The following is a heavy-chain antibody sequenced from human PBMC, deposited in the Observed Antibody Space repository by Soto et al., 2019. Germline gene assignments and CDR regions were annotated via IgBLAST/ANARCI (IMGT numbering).Heavy chain of an antibody. CDR3: TTGLGVVVPAAIHYYMDV. J-gene: IGHJ6*03. D-gene: IGHD2-2*01. V-gene: IGHV3-15*01. CDR1: GFTFSNAW. Sequence: GGSLRLSCAASGFTFSNAWMSWVRQAPGKGLEWVGRIKSKTDGGTTDYAAPVKGRFTISRDDSKNTLYLQMNSLKTEDTAVYYCTTGLGVVVPAAIHYYMDVWGKGTKVTVSS. CDR2: IKSKTDGGTT.